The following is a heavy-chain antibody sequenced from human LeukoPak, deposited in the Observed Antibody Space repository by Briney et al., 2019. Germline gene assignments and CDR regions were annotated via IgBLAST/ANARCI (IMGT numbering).Heavy chain of an antibody. J-gene: IGHJ5*02. CDR1: GYTFTSYG. Sequence: GASVKVSCKASGYTFTSYGISWVRQAPGQGLEWMGWISAYNGNTNYAQKLQGRVTMTTDTSTSTAYMELRSLRSDDTAVYYCARVRYCSSTSCYTGWFDPWGQGTLVTVSS. CDR2: ISAYNGNT. D-gene: IGHD2-2*02. CDR3: ARVRYCSSTSCYTGWFDP. V-gene: IGHV1-18*01.